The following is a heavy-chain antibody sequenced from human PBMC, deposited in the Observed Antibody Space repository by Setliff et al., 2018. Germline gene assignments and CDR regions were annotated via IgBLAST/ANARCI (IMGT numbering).Heavy chain of an antibody. J-gene: IGHJ6*03. Sequence: SETLSLTCTVSGGSISTYYWSWIRQPPGKGLEWIGYIHYSGSTNYNPSLKSRVTMSGDTSKNQFSLKLSSVTAADTAVYYCARMSGFQYMDVWGKGTTVTVSS. CDR3: ARMSGFQYMDV. CDR2: IHYSGST. D-gene: IGHD3-3*01. CDR1: GGSISTYY. V-gene: IGHV4-59*08.